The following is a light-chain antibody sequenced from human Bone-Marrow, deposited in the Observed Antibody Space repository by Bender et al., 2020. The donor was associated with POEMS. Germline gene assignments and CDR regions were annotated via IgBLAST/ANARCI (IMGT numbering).Light chain of an antibody. V-gene: IGLV2-14*02. CDR3: NSFVGNTQWV. CDR2: EVN. CDR1: NTYGGTYNL. J-gene: IGLJ3*02. Sequence: QSALTQPASVSGSPGQSITISCTGTNTYGGTYNLVSWYQHHQGKAPKLMIFEVNKRPSGVPDRFSGSKSGNTASLTVSGLQADDEADYYCNSFVGNTQWVFGGGTKLTVL.